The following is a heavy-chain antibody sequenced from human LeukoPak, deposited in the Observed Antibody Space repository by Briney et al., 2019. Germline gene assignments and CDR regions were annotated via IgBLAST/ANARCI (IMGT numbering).Heavy chain of an antibody. CDR1: GFTFSSYA. J-gene: IGHJ4*02. CDR3: AKDGGIAVAGTFDY. Sequence: GGSLRLPCAASGFTFSSYAMHWVRQAPGKGLEWVAVISYVGGNECYADSVKGRFTISRDNSKNTLYLQMNSLRAEDTAVYYCAKDGGIAVAGTFDYWGQGTLVTVSS. CDR2: ISYVGGNE. D-gene: IGHD6-19*01. V-gene: IGHV3-30*04.